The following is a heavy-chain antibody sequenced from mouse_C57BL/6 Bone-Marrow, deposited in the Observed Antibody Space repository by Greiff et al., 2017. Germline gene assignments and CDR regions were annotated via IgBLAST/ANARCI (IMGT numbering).Heavy chain of an antibody. CDR3: TVTTVVATRGFDY. CDR2: IRNKANNHAT. CDR1: GFTFSDAW. Sequence: EVKVEESGGGLVQPGGSMKLSCAASGFTFSDAWMDWVRQSPEKGLEWVAEIRNKANNHATYYAESVKGRFTISRDDSKSSVYLQMNSLRAEDTGIYYGTVTTVVATRGFDYWGQGTTLTVSS. D-gene: IGHD1-1*01. J-gene: IGHJ2*01. V-gene: IGHV6-6*01.